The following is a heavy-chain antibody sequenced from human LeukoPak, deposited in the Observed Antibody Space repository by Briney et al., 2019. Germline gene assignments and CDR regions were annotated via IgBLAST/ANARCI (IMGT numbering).Heavy chain of an antibody. CDR1: GYTFTGYY. CDR3: ARAYDFWSGNNWFDP. CDR2: TNPNSGGT. V-gene: IGHV1-2*02. Sequence: ASVKVSCKASGYTFTGYYMHWVRQAPGQGLEWMGWTNPNSGGTNYAQKLQGRVTLTRDPSISTAYMEMSRLRSDDTAVYYCARAYDFWSGNNWFDPWGQGTLVTVYS. D-gene: IGHD3-3*01. J-gene: IGHJ5*02.